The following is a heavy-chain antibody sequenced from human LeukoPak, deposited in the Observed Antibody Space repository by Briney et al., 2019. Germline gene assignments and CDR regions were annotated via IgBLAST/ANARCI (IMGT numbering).Heavy chain of an antibody. V-gene: IGHV4-59*01. D-gene: IGHD5-18*01. J-gene: IGHJ4*02. CDR1: GGSISSYY. Sequence: PSETLSLTCTVSGGSISSYYWSWIRQPPGKGLVWIGYIYYSGSTNYNPSLKSRVTISVDTSKNQFSLKLSSVTAADTAVYYCARVAGIQLWLDYWGQGTLVTVSS. CDR2: IYYSGST. CDR3: ARVAGIQLWLDY.